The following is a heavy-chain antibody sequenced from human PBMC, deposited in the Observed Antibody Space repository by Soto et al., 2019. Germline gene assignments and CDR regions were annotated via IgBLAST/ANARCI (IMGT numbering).Heavy chain of an antibody. D-gene: IGHD4-17*01. J-gene: IGHJ6*02. CDR2: IYYSGST. Sequence: SETLSLTCTVSGGSISSSSYYWGWIRQPPGKGLEWIGSIYYSGSTYYKPSLKSRVTISVDTSKNQFSLKLSSVTAADTALFYCARLTDYGDYVGYYYGMDVWGQGTTVTVSS. CDR3: ARLTDYGDYVGYYYGMDV. V-gene: IGHV4-39*01. CDR1: GGSISSSSYY.